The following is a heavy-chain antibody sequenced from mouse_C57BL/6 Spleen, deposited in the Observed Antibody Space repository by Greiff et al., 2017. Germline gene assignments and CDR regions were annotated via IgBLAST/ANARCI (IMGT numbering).Heavy chain of an antibody. CDR1: GFTFSSYT. D-gene: IGHD1-1*01. CDR3: ARLEDYGSHCYFDV. J-gene: IGHJ1*03. CDR2: ISGGGGNT. Sequence: EVQRVESGGGLVKPGGSLKLSCAASGFTFSSYTMSWVRQTPEKRLEWVATISGGGGNTYYPDSVKGRFTISRDNDKNALYLQMSSLGSEDTAFYYCARLEDYGSHCYFDVWGTGTTVTVSS. V-gene: IGHV5-9*01.